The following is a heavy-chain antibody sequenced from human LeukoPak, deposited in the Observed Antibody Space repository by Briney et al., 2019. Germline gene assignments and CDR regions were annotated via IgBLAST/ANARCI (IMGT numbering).Heavy chain of an antibody. V-gene: IGHV1-8*01. CDR1: GYTFTSYD. CDR3: ARGPHIYYDFWSGTFDP. CDR2: MNPNSGNT. Sequence: ASVKVSCKASGYTFTSYDINRVRQATGQGLEWMGWMNPNSGNTGYAQKFQGRVTMTRNTSISTAYMELSSLRSEDTAVYYCARGPHIYYDFWSGTFDPWGQGTLVTVSS. D-gene: IGHD3-3*01. J-gene: IGHJ5*02.